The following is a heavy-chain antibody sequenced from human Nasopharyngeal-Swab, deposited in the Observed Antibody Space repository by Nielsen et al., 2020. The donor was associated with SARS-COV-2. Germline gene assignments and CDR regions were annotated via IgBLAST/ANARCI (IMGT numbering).Heavy chain of an antibody. J-gene: IGHJ3*02. Sequence: WIRQPPGKGLEWIGEIYHSGSTNYNPSLKSRVTISVDKSKNQFSLKLSSVTAADTAVYYCARFHLTTVVTPVAFDIWGQGTMVTVSS. D-gene: IGHD4-23*01. CDR2: IYHSGST. CDR3: ARFHLTTVVTPVAFDI. V-gene: IGHV4-4*02.